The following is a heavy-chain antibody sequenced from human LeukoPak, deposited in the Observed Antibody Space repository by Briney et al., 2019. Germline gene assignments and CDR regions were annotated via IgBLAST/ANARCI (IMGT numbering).Heavy chain of an antibody. CDR1: GFTFSSYW. Sequence: GGSLRLSCAASGFTFSSYWMSWVRQAPGKGLEWVANIKQDGSEKYYVDSVKGRFTISRDNAKNSLYLQMNSLRAEDTAVYYCARDRSVLRYFDWLASGYFDYWGQGTLVTVSS. CDR3: ARDRSVLRYFDWLASGYFDY. D-gene: IGHD3-9*01. V-gene: IGHV3-7*01. CDR2: IKQDGSEK. J-gene: IGHJ4*02.